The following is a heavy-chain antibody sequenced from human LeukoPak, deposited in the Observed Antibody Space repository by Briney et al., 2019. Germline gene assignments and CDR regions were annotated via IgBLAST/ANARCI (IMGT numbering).Heavy chain of an antibody. D-gene: IGHD6-19*01. CDR1: GLTFSSYA. CDR2: ISGSGGST. J-gene: IGHJ4*02. V-gene: IGHV3-23*01. Sequence: PGGSLRLSCAASGLTFSSYAMSWVRQAPGKGLEWVSAISGSGGSTYYADSVKGRFTISRDNSKNTLYLQMNSLRAEDTAVYYCAKGGGIRQWLAPPFDYWGQGTLVTVSS. CDR3: AKGGGIRQWLAPPFDY.